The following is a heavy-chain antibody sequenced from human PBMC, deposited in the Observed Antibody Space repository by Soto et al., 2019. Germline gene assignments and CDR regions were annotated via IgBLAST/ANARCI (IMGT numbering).Heavy chain of an antibody. CDR2: MNPNSGNT. Sequence: GASVKVSCKASGYTFTSYDINWVRQATGQGLEWMGSMNPNSGNTGYAQKFQGRVTMTRNTSISTAYMELSSLRSEDTAVYYCARELGRGYDFWSGYYSTISYYYMDVWGKGTTVTVSS. CDR3: ARELGRGYDFWSGYYSTISYYYMDV. V-gene: IGHV1-8*01. J-gene: IGHJ6*03. CDR1: GYTFTSYD. D-gene: IGHD3-3*01.